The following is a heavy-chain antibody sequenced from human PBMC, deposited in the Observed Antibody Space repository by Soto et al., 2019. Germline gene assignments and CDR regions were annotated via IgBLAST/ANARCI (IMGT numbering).Heavy chain of an antibody. J-gene: IGHJ6*02. CDR2: ISAYNGNT. CDR1: GYTFTSYG. V-gene: IGHV1-18*04. CDR3: ARGVSYQLLPLHLDV. D-gene: IGHD2-2*01. Sequence: ASVKVSCKASGYTFTSYGISCVRQAPGQGLEWMGWISAYNGNTNYAQKLQGRVTMTTDTSTSTAYMELRSLRSDDTAVYYCARGVSYQLLPLHLDVWGQGTTVTVSS.